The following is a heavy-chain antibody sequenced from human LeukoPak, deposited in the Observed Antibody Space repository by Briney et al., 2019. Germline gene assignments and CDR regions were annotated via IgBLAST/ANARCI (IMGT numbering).Heavy chain of an antibody. CDR1: GGSMDNYY. V-gene: IGHV4-59*08. CDR2: VYQTGDT. Sequence: SETLSLTCIVSGGSMDNYYWSWFRQPPGKGLEWIAYVYQTGDTRYNPSLKSRVSISLDMSKNQFSLKVSSVTATDTAVYYCARHPFSAPFDYWGQGILVTVSS. D-gene: IGHD6-19*01. CDR3: ARHPFSAPFDY. J-gene: IGHJ4*02.